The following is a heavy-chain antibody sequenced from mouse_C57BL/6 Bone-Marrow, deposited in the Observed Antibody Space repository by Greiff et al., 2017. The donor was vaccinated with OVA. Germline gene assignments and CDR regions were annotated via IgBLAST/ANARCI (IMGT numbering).Heavy chain of an antibody. CDR3: ATIYYGYDEMDY. J-gene: IGHJ4*01. V-gene: IGHV1-54*01. CDR1: GYAFTNYL. CDR2: INPGSGGT. D-gene: IGHD2-2*01. Sequence: VKLQESGAELVRPGTSVKVSCKASGYAFTNYLIEWVKQRPGQGLEWIGVINPGSGGTNYNEKFKGKATLTADKSSSTAYMQLSSLTSEDSAVYFCATIYYGYDEMDYWGQGTSVTVSS.